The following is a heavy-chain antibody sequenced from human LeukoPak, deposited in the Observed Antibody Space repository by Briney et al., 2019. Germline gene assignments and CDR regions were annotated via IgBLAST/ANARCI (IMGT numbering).Heavy chain of an antibody. J-gene: IGHJ3*02. CDR2: ISYDGSNK. CDR3: AKNSGSYDGAFDI. D-gene: IGHD1-26*01. Sequence: GGSLRLSCAASGFTLSSYGMHWVRQAQGKGLEWVAVISYDGSNKYYADSVKGRFTISRDNSKNTLYLQMNSLRAEDTAVYYCAKNSGSYDGAFDIWGQGTMVTVSS. CDR1: GFTLSSYG. V-gene: IGHV3-30*18.